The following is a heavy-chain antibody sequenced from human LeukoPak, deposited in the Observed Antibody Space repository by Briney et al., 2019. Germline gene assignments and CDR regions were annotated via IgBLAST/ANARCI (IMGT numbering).Heavy chain of an antibody. CDR2: IIPIFGTA. V-gene: IGHV1-69*13. CDR1: GGTFSSYA. J-gene: IGHJ6*03. Sequence: SVKVCCKASGGTFSSYAISWVRQAPGQGLEWMGGIIPIFGTANYAQKFQGRVTITADESTSTAYMELSSLRSEDTAVYYCARAQVEQLDYYYYYMDVWGKGTTVTVSS. CDR3: ARAQVEQLDYYYYYMDV. D-gene: IGHD6-6*01.